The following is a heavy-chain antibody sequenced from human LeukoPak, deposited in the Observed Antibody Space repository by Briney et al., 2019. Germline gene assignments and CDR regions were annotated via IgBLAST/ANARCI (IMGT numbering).Heavy chain of an antibody. CDR2: ISAYNGNT. J-gene: IGHJ4*02. CDR3: ARRYCSGGSCYQAAFYFDY. D-gene: IGHD2-15*01. Sequence: GASVTVSFKASGYTFTSYGISWVRQAPGQGLEWMGWISAYNGNTNYAQKLQGRVTMTTDTSTSTAYMELRSLRSDDTAVYYCARRYCSGGSCYQAAFYFDYWGQGTLVTVSS. CDR1: GYTFTSYG. V-gene: IGHV1-18*01.